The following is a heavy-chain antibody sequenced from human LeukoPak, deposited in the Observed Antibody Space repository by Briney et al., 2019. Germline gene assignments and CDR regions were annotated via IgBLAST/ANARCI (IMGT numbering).Heavy chain of an antibody. Sequence: ASVKVSCKVSGYTLTELSMHWVRQAPGKGLEWMGLVDPEDGETIYAEKFQGRVTITADTSTDTAYMELSSLRSEDTAVYYCATDLIVGATDYWGQGTLVTVSS. CDR1: GYTLTELS. CDR2: VDPEDGET. J-gene: IGHJ4*02. CDR3: ATDLIVGATDY. D-gene: IGHD1-26*01. V-gene: IGHV1-24*01.